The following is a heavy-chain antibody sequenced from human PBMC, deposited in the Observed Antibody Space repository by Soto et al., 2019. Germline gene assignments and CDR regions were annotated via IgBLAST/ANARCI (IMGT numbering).Heavy chain of an antibody. V-gene: IGHV3-74*01. Sequence: GGSLRLSCAASGFTFSTYWMHWVRQAPGKGLVWVSRINSDGSSTNYADSVKGRFTISRDNAKNTLYLQMNSLRAEDTAVYYCVFPTGDNGWFDPWGQGTPVTVSS. CDR1: GFTFSTYW. CDR3: VFPTGDNGWFDP. CDR2: INSDGSST. J-gene: IGHJ5*02. D-gene: IGHD4-17*01.